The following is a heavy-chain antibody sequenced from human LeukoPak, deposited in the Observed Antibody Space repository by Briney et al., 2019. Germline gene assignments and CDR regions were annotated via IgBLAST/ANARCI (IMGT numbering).Heavy chain of an antibody. Sequence: GASVKVSCKASGYTFTSYGISWVRQAPGRGLEWMGWISAYNGNTNYAQKLQGRVTMTTDTSTSTAYMELRSLRSDDTAVYYCASWGPTTVWSYGMDVWGQGTTVTVSS. J-gene: IGHJ6*02. V-gene: IGHV1-18*01. CDR1: GYTFTSYG. CDR2: ISAYNGNT. D-gene: IGHD4-17*01. CDR3: ASWGPTTVWSYGMDV.